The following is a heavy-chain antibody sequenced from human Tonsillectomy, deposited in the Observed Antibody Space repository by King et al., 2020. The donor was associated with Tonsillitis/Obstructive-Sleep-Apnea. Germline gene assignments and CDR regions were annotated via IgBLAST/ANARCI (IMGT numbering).Heavy chain of an antibody. D-gene: IGHD5-18*01. CDR3: AKVTGYTYGDIDY. Sequence: VQLVESGGGVVQPGRSLRLSCAASGFTFSSYGMHWVRQAPGKGLEWVAVISSDGSNKHYADSVKGRFTISRDNSKNTLYLQMNSLRAEDTAVYYCAKVTGYTYGDIDYWGQGTLVTVSS. J-gene: IGHJ4*02. CDR2: ISSDGSNK. V-gene: IGHV3-30*18. CDR1: GFTFSSYG.